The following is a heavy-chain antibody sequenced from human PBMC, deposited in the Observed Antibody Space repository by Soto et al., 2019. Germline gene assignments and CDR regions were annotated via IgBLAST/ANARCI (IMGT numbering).Heavy chain of an antibody. V-gene: IGHV1-18*04. CDR3: ASVDYYDSSGYYGY. Sequence: QVQLVQSGAEVKKPGASVKVSCKASGYTFTFYGISWVRQAPGQGLEWMGWISGYNGNTDYAQNLQDRVTLTTDASTSSVYMELRSLRSDDTAVYYCASVDYYDSSGYYGYWGQGTLITVSS. CDR2: ISGYNGNT. D-gene: IGHD3-22*01. J-gene: IGHJ4*02. CDR1: GYTFTFYG.